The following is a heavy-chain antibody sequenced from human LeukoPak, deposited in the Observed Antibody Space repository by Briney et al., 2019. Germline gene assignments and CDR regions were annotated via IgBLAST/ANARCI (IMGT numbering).Heavy chain of an antibody. D-gene: IGHD4-11*01. Sequence: RSSETLSLTCAVYGGSFSGYYWSWIRQPPGKGLEWIGEINHSGSTNYNPSLKSRVTISVDTSKNQFSLKLSSVTAADTAVYYCARGDSNRDYWGQGTLVTVSS. V-gene: IGHV4-34*01. J-gene: IGHJ4*02. CDR1: GGSFSGYY. CDR3: ARGDSNRDY. CDR2: INHSGST.